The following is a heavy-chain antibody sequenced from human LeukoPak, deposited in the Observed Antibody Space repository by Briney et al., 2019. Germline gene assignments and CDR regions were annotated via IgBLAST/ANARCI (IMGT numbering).Heavy chain of an antibody. CDR3: ARGGYYDLYGYFQH. CDR2: INHSGST. J-gene: IGHJ1*01. CDR1: GGSFSGYY. Sequence: PSETLSLTCAVYGGSFSGYYWSWIRQPPGKGLEWIGEINHSGSTNYNPSLKSRVTISVDTSKNQFSLKLSSVTAADTAVYYCARGGYYDLYGYFQHWGQGTLVTVSS. V-gene: IGHV4-34*01. D-gene: IGHD3-22*01.